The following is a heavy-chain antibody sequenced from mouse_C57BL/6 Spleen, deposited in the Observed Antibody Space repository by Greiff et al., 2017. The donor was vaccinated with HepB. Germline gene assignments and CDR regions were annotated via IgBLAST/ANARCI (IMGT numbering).Heavy chain of an antibody. CDR3: ARRGYGSSYEWYFDV. CDR2: INPGSGGT. V-gene: IGHV1-54*01. D-gene: IGHD1-1*01. CDR1: GYAFTNYL. Sequence: QVQLKQSGAELVRPGTSVKVSCKASGYAFTNYLIEWVKQRPGQGLEWIGVINPGSGGTNYNEKFKGKATLTADKSSSTAYMQLSSLTSEDSAVYFCARRGYGSSYEWYFDVWGTRTTVTVSS. J-gene: IGHJ1*03.